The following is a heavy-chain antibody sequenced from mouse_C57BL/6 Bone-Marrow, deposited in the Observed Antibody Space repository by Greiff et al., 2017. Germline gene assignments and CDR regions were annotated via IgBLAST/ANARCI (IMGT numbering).Heavy chain of an antibody. J-gene: IGHJ4*01. CDR2: ISNGGGST. CDR3: ARRGTTVVAVDY. D-gene: IGHD1-1*01. CDR1: GFTFSDYY. V-gene: IGHV5-12*01. Sequence: EVNLVESGGGLVQPGGSLKLSCAASGFTFSDYYMYWVRQTPEKRLEWVAYISNGGGSTYYPDTVKGRFTISRDNAKNTLYLQMRRLKSEDTAMYYCARRGTTVVAVDYWGQGTSVTVSS.